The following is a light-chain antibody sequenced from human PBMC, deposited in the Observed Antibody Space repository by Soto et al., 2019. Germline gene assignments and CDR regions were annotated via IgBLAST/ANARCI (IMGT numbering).Light chain of an antibody. CDR3: SSYTSSSPYYV. Sequence: QSVLTQPASWTGSPGQSITISCTGTSSDVGGYNYVSWYQQHPGKAPKLMIYDVSNRPSGVSNRFSGSKSGNTASLTTSGLQAEDEADYYCSSYTSSSPYYVFGTGTKVTVL. CDR1: SSDVGGYNY. CDR2: DVS. V-gene: IGLV2-14*01. J-gene: IGLJ1*01.